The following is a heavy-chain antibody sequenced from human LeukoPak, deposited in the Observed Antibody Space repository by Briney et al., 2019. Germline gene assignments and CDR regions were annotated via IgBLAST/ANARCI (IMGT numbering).Heavy chain of an antibody. CDR2: ISGSTGTI. CDR1: GVTFSDYG. V-gene: IGHV3-48*04. J-gene: IGHJ4*02. CDR3: AMRFDY. Sequence: PGGSLRLSCAASGVTFSDYGMNWVRQAPGKGLERVSYISGSTGTIYYADSVKGRFTISRDNAKNSLYLQMDSLRAEDTAVYYCAMRFDYWGQGTLVTVSS.